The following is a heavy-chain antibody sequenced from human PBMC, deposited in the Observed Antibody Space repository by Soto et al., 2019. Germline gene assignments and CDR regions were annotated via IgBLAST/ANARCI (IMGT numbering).Heavy chain of an antibody. V-gene: IGHV4-34*01. CDR3: ARGLIVVVPAASYYYYYGMDV. CDR2: INHSGST. J-gene: IGHJ6*02. Sequence: LSLTCAVYGGSFSGYYWSWIRQPPGKGLEWIGEINHSGSTNYNPSLKSRVTISVDTSKNQFSLKLSSVTAADTAVYYCARGLIVVVPAASYYYYYGMDVWGQGTTVTVS. CDR1: GGSFSGYY. D-gene: IGHD2-2*01.